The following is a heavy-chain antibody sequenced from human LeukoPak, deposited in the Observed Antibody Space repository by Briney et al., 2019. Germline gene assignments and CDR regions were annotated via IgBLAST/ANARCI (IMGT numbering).Heavy chain of an antibody. V-gene: IGHV4-34*01. CDR3: ARSGAYDSSGYSVLPIDY. CDR2: INHSGNT. CDR1: GFTFSSYA. Sequence: GSLRLSCAASGFTFSSYAMSWVRQPPGKGLEWIGEINHSGNTNYNPSLKSRVTISVDTSKNQFSLKLSSVTAADTAVYYCARSGAYDSSGYSVLPIDYWGQGTLVTVSS. D-gene: IGHD3-22*01. J-gene: IGHJ4*02.